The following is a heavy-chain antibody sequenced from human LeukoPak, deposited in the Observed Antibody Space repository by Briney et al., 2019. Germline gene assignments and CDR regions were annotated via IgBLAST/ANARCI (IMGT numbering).Heavy chain of an antibody. CDR1: GFTVSNNY. V-gene: IGHV3-66*01. CDR3: ASPSSGRAGDAFDI. Sequence: GGSLRLSCAASGFTVSNNYMTWVRQAPGKGLEWVSLIYSGGSTYYADSVKGRFTISRDNSKNTVYLQMNSLRAEDTAVYYCASPSSGRAGDAFDIWGQGTMVTVSS. CDR2: IYSGGST. J-gene: IGHJ3*02. D-gene: IGHD3-22*01.